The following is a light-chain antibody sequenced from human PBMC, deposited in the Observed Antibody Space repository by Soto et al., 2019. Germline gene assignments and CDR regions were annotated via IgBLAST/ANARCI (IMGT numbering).Light chain of an antibody. CDR1: QGIGSW. Sequence: DIQMTQSPSSVSASVGDSVTFTCRASQGIGSWLARYQQKPGKAPKLLIYAASTLQSGVPSRFSGSGSGTDFTLTINSLQPEDFATYYCQQDNNFPITFGQGTRLEIK. CDR2: AAS. J-gene: IGKJ5*01. CDR3: QQDNNFPIT. V-gene: IGKV1D-12*01.